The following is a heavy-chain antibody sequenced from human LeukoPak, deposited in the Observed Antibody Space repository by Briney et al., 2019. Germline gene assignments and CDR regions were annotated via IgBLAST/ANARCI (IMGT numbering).Heavy chain of an antibody. CDR3: AELGITMIGGV. V-gene: IGHV3-48*03. CDR1: GFTFSSYE. CDR2: ISSSGSTI. Sequence: GGSLRLSCAASGFTFSSYEMNWVRQAPGKGLEWVSYISSSGSTIYYADSVEGRFTLSRANAKNSLYLQMNSLRAEDTAVYYCAELGITMIGGVWGKGTTVTISS. D-gene: IGHD3-10*02. J-gene: IGHJ6*04.